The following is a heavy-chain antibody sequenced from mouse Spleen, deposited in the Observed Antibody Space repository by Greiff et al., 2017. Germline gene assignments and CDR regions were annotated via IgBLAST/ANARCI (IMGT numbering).Heavy chain of an antibody. CDR1: GYAFSSSW. CDR3: AKHYYGSSWFAY. Sequence: LVESGPELVKPGASVKISCKASGYAFSSSWMNWVKQRPGKGLEWIGRIYPGDGDTNYNGKFKGKATLTADKSSSTAYMQLSSLTSEDSAVYFCAKHYYGSSWFAYWGQGTLVTVSA. V-gene: IGHV1-82*01. D-gene: IGHD1-1*01. J-gene: IGHJ3*01. CDR2: IYPGDGDT.